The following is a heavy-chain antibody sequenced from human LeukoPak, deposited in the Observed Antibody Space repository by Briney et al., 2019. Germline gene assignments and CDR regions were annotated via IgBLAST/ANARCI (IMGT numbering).Heavy chain of an antibody. D-gene: IGHD2-2*01. CDR2: IYHSGST. Sequence: SETLSLTCTVSGYSISSGYYWGWIRQPPGKGLEWIGSIYHSGSTYYNPSLKSRVTISVDTSKNQFSLKLSSVTAADTAVYYCARAPRYCSSTSCPHYFDYWGQGTLVTVSS. CDR1: GYSISSGYY. V-gene: IGHV4-38-2*02. CDR3: ARAPRYCSSTSCPHYFDY. J-gene: IGHJ4*02.